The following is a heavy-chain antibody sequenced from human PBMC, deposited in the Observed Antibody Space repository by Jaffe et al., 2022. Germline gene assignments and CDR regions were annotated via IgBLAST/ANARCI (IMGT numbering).Heavy chain of an antibody. CDR2: ISSSSSTI. V-gene: IGHV3-48*01. CDR3: ARALTKGSTVTTPRTERFDP. CDR1: GFTFSSYS. J-gene: IGHJ5*02. Sequence: EVQLVESGGGLVQPGGSLRLSCAASGFTFSSYSMNWVRQAPGKGLEWVSYISSSSSTIYYADSVKGRFTISRDNAKNSLYLQMNSLRAEDTAVYYCARALTKGSTVTTPRTERFDPWGQGTLVTVSS. D-gene: IGHD4-17*01.